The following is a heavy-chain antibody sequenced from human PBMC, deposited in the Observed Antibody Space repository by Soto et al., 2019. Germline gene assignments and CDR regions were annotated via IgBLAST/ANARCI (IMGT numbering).Heavy chain of an antibody. D-gene: IGHD6-19*01. CDR3: AGVLEQWLVHAFDI. Sequence: ASVKVSCKASGYTFTSYGISWVRQAPGQGLEWMGWISACNGNTNYAQKLRGRVTMTTDTSTSTAYMELRSLRSDDTAVYYCAGVLEQWLVHAFDICGQGTMFTV. CDR2: ISACNGNT. V-gene: IGHV1-18*01. J-gene: IGHJ3*02. CDR1: GYTFTSYG.